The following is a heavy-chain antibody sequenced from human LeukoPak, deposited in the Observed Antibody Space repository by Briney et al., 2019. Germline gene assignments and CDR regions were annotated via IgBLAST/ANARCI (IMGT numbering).Heavy chain of an antibody. CDR1: GFTFSTYW. CDR2: INTDASST. Sequence: GGSLRVSCAASGFTFSTYWMHWVRQAPGKGLVWVSRINTDASSTNYADSVKGRFTISRDNAKNTLYLQMNSLRAEDTAVYYCARVGYSGYDRTDFDYWGQGTLVTVSS. J-gene: IGHJ4*02. V-gene: IGHV3-74*01. CDR3: ARVGYSGYDRTDFDY. D-gene: IGHD5-12*01.